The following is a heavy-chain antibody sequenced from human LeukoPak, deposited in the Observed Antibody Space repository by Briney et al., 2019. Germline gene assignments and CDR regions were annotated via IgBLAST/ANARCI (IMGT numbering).Heavy chain of an antibody. D-gene: IGHD5-18*01. CDR3: ARSGYSYGFDY. CDR2: IYYSGST. Sequence: LRLSCAASGFTFSSYAMHWIRQPPGKGLEWIGYIYYSGSTNYNPSLKSRVTISVDTSKNQFSLKLSSVTAADTAVYYCARSGYSYGFDYWGQGTLVTVSS. J-gene: IGHJ4*02. CDR1: GFTFSSYA. V-gene: IGHV4-59*01.